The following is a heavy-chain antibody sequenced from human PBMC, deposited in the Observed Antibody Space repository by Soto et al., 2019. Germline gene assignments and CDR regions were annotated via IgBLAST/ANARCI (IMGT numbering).Heavy chain of an antibody. Sequence: GGSLRLSCAASGFTFSSYDMHWVRQATGKGLEWVSAIGTAGDSYYPGSVKGRFTISRENAKNSLYLQMNSLRAGDTAVYYCAKDWTGGIAVAEWFDPWGQGTLVTVS. J-gene: IGHJ5*02. CDR2: IGTAGDS. CDR3: AKDWTGGIAVAEWFDP. CDR1: GFTFSSYD. V-gene: IGHV3-13*01. D-gene: IGHD6-19*01.